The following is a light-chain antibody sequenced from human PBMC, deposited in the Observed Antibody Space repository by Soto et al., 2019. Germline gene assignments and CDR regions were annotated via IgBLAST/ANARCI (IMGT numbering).Light chain of an antibody. Sequence: DVQMTQSPSTLSASVGDRVTITCRASQPINSWLAWFQQKPGKAPQLLIHDASSLESGVPPRFSVIVFGSDFTRTISSLQPEDVATYYCQKYNSAPWTFVQGTKVQIK. J-gene: IGKJ1*01. CDR1: QPINSW. CDR2: DAS. CDR3: QKYNSAPWT. V-gene: IGKV1-5*01.